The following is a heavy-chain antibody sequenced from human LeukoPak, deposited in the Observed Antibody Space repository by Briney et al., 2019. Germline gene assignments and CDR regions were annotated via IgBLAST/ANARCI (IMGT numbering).Heavy chain of an antibody. V-gene: IGHV1-2*02. Sequence: ASVKVSCKVSGYTLTDFSMHWVRQAPGKGLEWMGWINPNNGGTNYAQKFQGRVTMTRDTSISTAYMDLSRLKSDDTAVYYCAREGYGGGQDFDVWGQGTMVTVSS. CDR2: INPNNGGT. J-gene: IGHJ3*01. CDR1: GYTLTDFS. D-gene: IGHD1-26*01. CDR3: AREGYGGGQDFDV.